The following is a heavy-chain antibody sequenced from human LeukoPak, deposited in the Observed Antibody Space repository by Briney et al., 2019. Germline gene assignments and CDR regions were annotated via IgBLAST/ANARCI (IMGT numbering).Heavy chain of an antibody. Sequence: GGSLRLSCAASGFTFSSYAMSWVRQAPRKGLEWVSAISGSGGSTYYADSVKGRFTISRDNSKNTLYLQMNSLRAEDTAVYYCAKVHSSSWAQIDYWGQGTLVTVSS. D-gene: IGHD6-13*01. CDR3: AKVHSSSWAQIDY. CDR1: GFTFSSYA. J-gene: IGHJ4*02. CDR2: ISGSGGST. V-gene: IGHV3-23*01.